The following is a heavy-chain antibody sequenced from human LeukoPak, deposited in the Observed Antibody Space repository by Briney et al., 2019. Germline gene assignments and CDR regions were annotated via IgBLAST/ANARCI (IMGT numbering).Heavy chain of an antibody. CDR2: IYNSGST. CDR1: GVSISSSTYY. V-gene: IGHV4-39*07. J-gene: IGHJ4*02. D-gene: IGHD2-2*01. CDR3: ARGFVVPAAYFDY. Sequence: PSETLSLTCTVSGVSISSSTYYWGWVRQPPGKGLEWIGSIYNSGSTSYNPSLQSRVTISVDTSNNQFSLKLTSVTAADTAVYYCARGFVVPAAYFDYWGQGTLVTVSS.